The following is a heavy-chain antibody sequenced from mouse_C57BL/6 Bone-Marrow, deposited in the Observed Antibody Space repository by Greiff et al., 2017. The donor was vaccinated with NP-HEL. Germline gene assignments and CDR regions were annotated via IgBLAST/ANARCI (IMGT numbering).Heavy chain of an antibody. CDR1: GYTFTNYW. CDR3: ARYYYGSFWYFDV. J-gene: IGHJ1*03. D-gene: IGHD1-1*01. Sequence: LQESGAELVRPGTSVKMSCKASGYTFTNYWIGWAKQRPGHGLEWIGDIYPGGGYTNYNEKFKGKATLTADKSSSTAYMQFSSLTSEDSAIYYCARYYYGSFWYFDVWGTGTTVTVSS. V-gene: IGHV1-63*01. CDR2: IYPGGGYT.